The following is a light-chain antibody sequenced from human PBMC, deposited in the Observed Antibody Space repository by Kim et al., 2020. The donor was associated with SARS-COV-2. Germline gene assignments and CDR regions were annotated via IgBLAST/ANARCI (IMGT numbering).Light chain of an antibody. J-gene: IGKJ1*01. V-gene: IGKV3-15*01. CDR2: GAS. Sequence: EIVMTQSPATLSVSPGERATLSCRASQSVSSNLAWYQQKPGQAPRLLIYGASTRATGIPARFSGSGSGTEFTLTISSLQSEDFAVYYCQQNNITPPESTSGQRTQV. CDR1: QSVSSN. CDR3: QQNNITPPEST.